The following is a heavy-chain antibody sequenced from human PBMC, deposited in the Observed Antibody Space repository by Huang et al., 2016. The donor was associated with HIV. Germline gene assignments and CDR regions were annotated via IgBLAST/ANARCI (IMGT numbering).Heavy chain of an antibody. D-gene: IGHD6-13*01. CDR1: GYTFTSYA. CDR2: INSGNGNP. V-gene: IGHV1-3*01. J-gene: IGHJ6*03. Sequence: VQLVQSGAEVKKPGASVKVSCKASGYTFTSYAMHWVRQAPGQRLEWMGWINSGNGNPKYSQKFQGRVTITRDTSASTAYMELSSLRPEDSAVYYCARAAGAFYYYYYYMDVWGKGTTVTVSS. CDR3: ARAAGAFYYYYYYMDV.